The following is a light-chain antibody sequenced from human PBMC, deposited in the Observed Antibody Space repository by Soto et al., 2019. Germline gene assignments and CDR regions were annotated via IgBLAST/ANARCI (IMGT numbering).Light chain of an antibody. CDR1: NSDVGGYNY. CDR2: DVS. CDR3: NSYTSSDTLA. Sequence: QSVLTQPASVSGSPGQSITISCTGTNSDVGGYNYVSWYQQHPGKAPKLMIYDVSDRPSGVSYRFSGSKSGNTASLTISGLQAEDEADYYCNSYTSSDTLAFGTGTKLTVL. J-gene: IGLJ1*01. V-gene: IGLV2-14*03.